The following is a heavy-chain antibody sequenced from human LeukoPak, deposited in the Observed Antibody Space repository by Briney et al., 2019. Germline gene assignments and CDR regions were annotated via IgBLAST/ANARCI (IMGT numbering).Heavy chain of an antibody. CDR3: ARGRWLQLGDWISDAFDI. Sequence: TPSETLSLTCTVSGGSISSGDYYWSWIRQPPGKGLEWIGYIYYSGSTYYNPSLKSRVTISVDTSKNQFSLKLSSVTAADTAVYYCARGRWLQLGDWISDAFDIWGQGTMVTVSS. J-gene: IGHJ3*02. CDR1: GGSISSGDYY. V-gene: IGHV4-30-4*01. D-gene: IGHD5-24*01. CDR2: IYYSGST.